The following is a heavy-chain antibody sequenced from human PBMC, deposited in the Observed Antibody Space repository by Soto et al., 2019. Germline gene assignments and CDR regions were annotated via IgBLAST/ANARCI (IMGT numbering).Heavy chain of an antibody. Sequence: GGSLRLSCAASGFTFSSYSMNWVRQAPGKGLEWVSYISSSSSTIYYADSVKGRFTISRDNAKNSLYLQMNSLRDEDTAVYYCARETYNWNYLYYYGMDVWGQGTTVTVSS. J-gene: IGHJ6*02. V-gene: IGHV3-48*02. CDR3: ARETYNWNYLYYYGMDV. D-gene: IGHD1-7*01. CDR1: GFTFSSYS. CDR2: ISSSSSTI.